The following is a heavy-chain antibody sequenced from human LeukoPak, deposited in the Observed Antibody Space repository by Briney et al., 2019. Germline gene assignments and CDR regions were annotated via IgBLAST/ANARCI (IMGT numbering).Heavy chain of an antibody. J-gene: IGHJ4*02. CDR1: GYSISSGYY. CDR3: ARTKLGMGVDY. D-gene: IGHD7-27*01. V-gene: IGHV4-38-2*02. Sequence: SETLSLTCTVSGYSISSGYYWGWFCPPHGEGPELIGSIYSSGSTYYNPSLQSRLTISVDTSKNQFSLKLSSVTAADTAVYYCARTKLGMGVDYWGQGTLVTVSS. CDR2: IYSSGST.